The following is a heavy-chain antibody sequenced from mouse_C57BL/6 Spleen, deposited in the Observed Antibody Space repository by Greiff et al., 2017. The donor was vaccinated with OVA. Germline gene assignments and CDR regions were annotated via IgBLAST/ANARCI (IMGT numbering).Heavy chain of an antibody. Sequence: VQLQQPGTELVKPGASVKLSCKASGYTFTSYWMHWVKQRPGQGLEWIGNINPSNGGTNYNEKFKSKATLTVDKASSTAYMQLSSLTSEDSAVYYCARWGGNYWYFDVWGTGTTVTVSS. CDR1: GYTFTSYW. V-gene: IGHV1-53*01. J-gene: IGHJ1*03. CDR2: INPSNGGT. CDR3: ARWGGNYWYFDV. D-gene: IGHD2-1*01.